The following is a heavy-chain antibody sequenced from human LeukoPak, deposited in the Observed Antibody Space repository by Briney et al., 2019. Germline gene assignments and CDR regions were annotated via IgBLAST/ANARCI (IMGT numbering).Heavy chain of an antibody. CDR2: INSDGSST. D-gene: IGHD3-3*01. V-gene: IGHV3-74*01. CDR1: GFTFSSYW. J-gene: IGHJ4*02. CDR3: ARVYRHYDFWSGYLYLDY. Sequence: GGSLRLSCAASGFTFSSYWMHWVRQAPGKGLVCVSRINSDGSSTSYADSVKGRFTISRDNAKNTLYLQMNSLRAEDTAVYYCARVYRHYDFWSGYLYLDYWGQGTLVTVSS.